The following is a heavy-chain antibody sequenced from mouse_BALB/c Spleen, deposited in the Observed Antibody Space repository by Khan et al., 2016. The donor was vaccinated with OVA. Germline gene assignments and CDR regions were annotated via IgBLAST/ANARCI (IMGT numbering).Heavy chain of an antibody. V-gene: IGHV3-2*02. CDR3: AKGFAY. Sequence: EVQLQESGPGLVKPSQSLSLTCTVTGYSITSDYAWNWIRQFPGSKLEWVGYMHYSGSTTYTQSLKRRISITRDSSKNHFFLDSDTVTSEGTATYYCAKGFAYWGQGTLVTVSA. J-gene: IGHJ3*01. CDR2: MHYSGST. CDR1: GYSITSDYA.